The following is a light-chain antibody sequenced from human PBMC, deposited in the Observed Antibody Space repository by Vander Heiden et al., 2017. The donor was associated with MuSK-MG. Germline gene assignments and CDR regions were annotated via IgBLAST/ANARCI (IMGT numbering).Light chain of an antibody. J-gene: IGKJ1*01. CDR2: GAS. V-gene: IGKV3-15*01. CDR1: QSVSSN. Sequence: EIVMTQSLATLSVSPGARATLSCRASQSVSSNLAWYQQIPGQAPRLLIYGASSRATGIPARFSGSGSGTEFTLTISSLQSEDFAVYYCQQYNNWPPWTFGQGTKVEIK. CDR3: QQYNNWPPWT.